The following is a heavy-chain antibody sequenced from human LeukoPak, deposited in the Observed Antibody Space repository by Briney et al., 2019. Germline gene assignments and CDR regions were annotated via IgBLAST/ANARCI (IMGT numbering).Heavy chain of an antibody. Sequence: GGSLRLSCAASGFTFSDYVMNWVRQAPGKGLEWVAVISYDGSNKYYADSVKGRFTISRDNSKNTLYLQMNSLRAEDTAVYYCAKETGYSSSWLPNYYYYYGMDVWGQGTTVTVSS. CDR2: ISYDGSNK. V-gene: IGHV3-30*18. CDR1: GFTFSDYV. CDR3: AKETGYSSSWLPNYYYYYGMDV. D-gene: IGHD6-13*01. J-gene: IGHJ6*02.